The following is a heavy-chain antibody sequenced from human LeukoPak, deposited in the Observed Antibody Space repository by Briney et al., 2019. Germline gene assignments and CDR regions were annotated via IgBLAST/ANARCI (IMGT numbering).Heavy chain of an antibody. V-gene: IGHV3-49*04. J-gene: IGHJ6*02. Sequence: PGGSLRLSCTDSGFTFGDYGMSWVRQAPGKGLEWVGLIRSKTYIGTTEHAASVKGRFTMSRDDSKSIAYLQMNSLTTEDTAVYYCTEVIPGTTAMDVWGQGTTVTVSS. CDR1: GFTFGDYG. CDR2: IRSKTYIGTT. D-gene: IGHD2-2*01. CDR3: TEVIPGTTAMDV.